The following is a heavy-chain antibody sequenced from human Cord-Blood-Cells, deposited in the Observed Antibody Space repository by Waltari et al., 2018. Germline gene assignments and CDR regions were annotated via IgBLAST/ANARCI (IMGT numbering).Heavy chain of an antibody. CDR3: ARTSHWGRVDWYFDL. CDR2: INPNSGGT. Sequence: QVQLVQSGAEVKKPGASVKVSCKASGYTFTGYYMHWVRQAPGQGLEWMGRINPNSGGTNYSQKFQGWVTMTRDTSISTAYMELSRLRSDDTAVYYCARTSHWGRVDWYFDLWGRGTLVTVSS. J-gene: IGHJ2*01. D-gene: IGHD7-27*01. V-gene: IGHV1-2*04. CDR1: GYTFTGYY.